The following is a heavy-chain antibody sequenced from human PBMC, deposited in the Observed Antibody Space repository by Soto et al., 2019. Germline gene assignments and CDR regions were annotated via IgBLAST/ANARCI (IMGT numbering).Heavy chain of an antibody. CDR2: IFSNDEE. J-gene: IGHJ4*02. CDR3: ARIWGSSTWYDY. CDR1: GFSLSDGRMG. V-gene: IGHV2-26*01. Sequence: QVTLKESGPVLVKPTETLTLTCTVSGFSLSDGRMGVSWIRQPPGKALEWLAHIFSNDEESYSTSLRSRLTISKDPSKSQVVLTMTNMYPVDTATYYCARIWGSSTWYDYWGQGTLVTVSS. D-gene: IGHD6-13*01.